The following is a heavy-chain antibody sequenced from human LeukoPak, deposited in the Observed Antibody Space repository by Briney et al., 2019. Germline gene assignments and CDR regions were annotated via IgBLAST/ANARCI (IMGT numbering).Heavy chain of an antibody. J-gene: IGHJ4*02. D-gene: IGHD6-13*01. V-gene: IGHV1-2*02. CDR1: GYTFTGYF. CDR3: ARDSGSSSWEYDY. CDR2: INPNSGGT. Sequence: ASVKVSCKASGYTFTGYFIHWVRQAPGQGLEWMGWINPNSGGTTYAQKFQGRITMTRDTSISTAYMELTRLTSDDTAVYYCARDSGSSSWEYDYWGQGTLVTVSS.